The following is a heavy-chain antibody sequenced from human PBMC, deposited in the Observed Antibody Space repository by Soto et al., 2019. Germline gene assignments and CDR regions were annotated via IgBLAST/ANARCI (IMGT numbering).Heavy chain of an antibody. Sequence: GASVKVSCKASGFTFTSSAVQWVRQARGQRLEWIGWIVVGSGNTNYAQKFQERVTITRDMSTSTAYMELSSLRSEDTAVYYCAAEEYSSSWGPLGMDVWGQGTPGTVSS. D-gene: IGHD6-13*01. J-gene: IGHJ6*02. CDR3: AAEEYSSSWGPLGMDV. CDR2: IVVGSGNT. V-gene: IGHV1-58*01. CDR1: GFTFTSSA.